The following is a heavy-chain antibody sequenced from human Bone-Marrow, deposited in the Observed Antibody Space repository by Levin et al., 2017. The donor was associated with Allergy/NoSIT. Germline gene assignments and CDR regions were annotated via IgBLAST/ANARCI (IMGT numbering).Heavy chain of an antibody. D-gene: IGHD2-8*01. J-gene: IGHJ4*02. Sequence: GGSLRLSCVASGFTFSGSAMYWVRQASGKGLEWVGRIRSKANNHATEYAASVKGRFTISREDSKNTAYLQMDSLKIEDTAVYFCTRHVETADPERDCSNGVCYTDYWGQGTLVTVSS. V-gene: IGHV3-73*01. CDR3: TRHVETADPERDCSNGVCYTDY. CDR1: GFTFSGSA. CDR2: IRSKANNHAT.